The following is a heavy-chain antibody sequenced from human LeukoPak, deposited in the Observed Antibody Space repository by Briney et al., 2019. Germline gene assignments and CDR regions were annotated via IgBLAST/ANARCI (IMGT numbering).Heavy chain of an antibody. CDR2: ISSSSSYI. CDR1: GFTLNNAW. D-gene: IGHD2-2*01. J-gene: IGHJ3*02. V-gene: IGHV3-21*01. CDR3: ARASCSSTSCSPDAFDI. Sequence: GGSLRLSCAASGFTLNNAWMSWVRQAPGKGLEWVSSISSSSSYIYYADSVKGRFTISRDNAKNSLYLQMNSLRAEDTAVYYCARASCSSTSCSPDAFDIWGQGTMVTVSS.